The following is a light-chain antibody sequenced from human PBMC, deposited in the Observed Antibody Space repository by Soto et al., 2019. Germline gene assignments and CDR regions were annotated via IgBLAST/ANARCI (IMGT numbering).Light chain of an antibody. CDR2: DNN. Sequence: QSVLTQPPSMSAAPGQKVTISCSGSSSNIGNNYVSWYQQLPGTAPKLLIFDNNKRPSGIPDRFSGSKSGTSATLGITGLQTGDEADYYCGTWDSSLSAEVFGGGTKVTVL. CDR3: GTWDSSLSAEV. J-gene: IGLJ2*01. CDR1: SSNIGNNY. V-gene: IGLV1-51*01.